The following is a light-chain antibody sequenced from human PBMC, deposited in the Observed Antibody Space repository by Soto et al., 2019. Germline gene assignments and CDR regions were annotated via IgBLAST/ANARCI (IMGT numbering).Light chain of an antibody. V-gene: IGKV3-11*01. CDR3: QHHFNVPIT. J-gene: IGKJ5*01. CDR2: GAS. CDR1: QSISTF. Sequence: EIVLTQSPATLSLSPCEGATLSVRASQSISTFLAGYQQNPGQAPRRLMYGASNRATGIPARFSGSGSGTDFTLTISSLEPEDFAVYYCQHHFNVPITFGQGTRLEIK.